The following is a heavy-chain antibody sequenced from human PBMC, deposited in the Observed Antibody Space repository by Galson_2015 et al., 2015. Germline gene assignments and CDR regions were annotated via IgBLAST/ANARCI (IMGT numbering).Heavy chain of an antibody. Sequence: TLSLTCAVSGGSISSGDYYWSWIRQPPGKGLEWIGYIYYSGSTYYNPSLKSRVTISVDTSKNQFSLKLSSVTAADTAVYYCARVFGAMVRGVIIFDYWGQGTLVTVSS. J-gene: IGHJ4*02. CDR2: IYYSGST. D-gene: IGHD3-10*01. V-gene: IGHV4-30-4*01. CDR1: GGSISSGDYY. CDR3: ARVFGAMVRGVIIFDY.